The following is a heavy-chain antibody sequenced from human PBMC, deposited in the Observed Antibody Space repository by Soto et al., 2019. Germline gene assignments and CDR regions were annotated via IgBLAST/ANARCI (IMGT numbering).Heavy chain of an antibody. Sequence: PGGSLRLSCAASGVTFSSYSMNWVRQAPGKGLEWVSSISSSSSYIYYADSVKGRFTISRDNAKNSLYLQMNSLRAEDTAVYYCARASHGQHYYYYYMDVWGKGTTVTVSS. CDR2: ISSSSSYI. D-gene: IGHD6-13*01. CDR3: ARASHGQHYYYYYMDV. J-gene: IGHJ6*03. CDR1: GVTFSSYS. V-gene: IGHV3-21*01.